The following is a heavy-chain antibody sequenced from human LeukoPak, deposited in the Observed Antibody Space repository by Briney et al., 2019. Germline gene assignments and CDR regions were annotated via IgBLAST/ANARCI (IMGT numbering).Heavy chain of an antibody. J-gene: IGHJ3*02. D-gene: IGHD4-17*01. CDR1: GYSFTSYW. Sequence: GESLKISCKGSGYSFTSYWIGWVRQMPGKGLEWMGIIYPGDSDTRYSPSFQGQVTISADKSISTAYLQWSSLKASDTAMYYCARDVSGYGDSLDAFDIWGQGTMVTVSS. CDR3: ARDVSGYGDSLDAFDI. CDR2: IYPGDSDT. V-gene: IGHV5-51*01.